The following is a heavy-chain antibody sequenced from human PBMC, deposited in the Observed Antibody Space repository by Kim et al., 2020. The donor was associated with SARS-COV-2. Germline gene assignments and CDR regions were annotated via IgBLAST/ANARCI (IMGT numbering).Heavy chain of an antibody. CDR2: INPIFDSA. Sequence: SVKVSCKASGCTFTNYSISWVRQAPGQGLEWMGGINPIFDSANYAQKFQGRVTITTDTSTNTVYMELSSLRSEDTAVYYCARVAMRVGDAAFGMGVWG. CDR3: ARVAMRVGDAAFGMGV. V-gene: IGHV1-69*05. CDR1: GCTFTNYS. D-gene: IGHD2-21*02. J-gene: IGHJ6*01.